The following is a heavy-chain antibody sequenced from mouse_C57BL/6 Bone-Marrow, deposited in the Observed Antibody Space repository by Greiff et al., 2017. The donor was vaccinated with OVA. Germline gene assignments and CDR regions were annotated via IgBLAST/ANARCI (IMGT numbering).Heavy chain of an antibody. CDR2: IWRGGST. Sequence: QVQLQQSGPGLVQPSQSLSITCIVSGFSLTSYGVHWVRQSPGKGLEWLGVIWRGGSTDYNAAFMSRLSITKDNSKSQVFFKMNSLQADDTAIYYCAKNGRGIYYYPWYFDVWGTGTTVTVSS. CDR1: GFSLTSYG. CDR3: AKNGRGIYYYPWYFDV. J-gene: IGHJ1*03. V-gene: IGHV2-5*01. D-gene: IGHD1-1*01.